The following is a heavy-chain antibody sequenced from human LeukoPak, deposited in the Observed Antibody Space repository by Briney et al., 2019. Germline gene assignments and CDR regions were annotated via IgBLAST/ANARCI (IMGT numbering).Heavy chain of an antibody. V-gene: IGHV1-2*02. CDR3: AREGGKWLPYYYMDV. CDR1: GYTFTGYY. CDR2: INPNSGGT. J-gene: IGHJ6*03. Sequence: ASVKDSCKASGYTFTGYYMHWVRQAPGQGLEWMGWINPNSGGTNYAQKFQGGVTMTRDTSISTAYMELSRLRSDGTAVYYCAREGGKWLPYYYMDVWGKGTTVTVSS. D-gene: IGHD5-18*01.